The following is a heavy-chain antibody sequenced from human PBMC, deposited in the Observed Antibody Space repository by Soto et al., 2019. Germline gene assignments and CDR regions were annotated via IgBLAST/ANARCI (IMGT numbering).Heavy chain of an antibody. V-gene: IGHV1-69*01. CDR2: IIPIFGTA. CDR3: ARDASGIAARPGYFDY. D-gene: IGHD6-6*01. Sequence: QVQLVQSGAEVKKPGSSVKVSCKASGGTFSSYAISWVRQAPGQGHEWMGGIIPIFGTANYAQKFQGRVTITADESTSTAYMELSSLRSEDTAVYYCARDASGIAARPGYFDYWGQGTLVTVSS. CDR1: GGTFSSYA. J-gene: IGHJ4*02.